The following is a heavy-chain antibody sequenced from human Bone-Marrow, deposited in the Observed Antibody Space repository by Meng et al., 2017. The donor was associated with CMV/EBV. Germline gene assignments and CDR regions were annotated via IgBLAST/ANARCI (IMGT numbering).Heavy chain of an antibody. V-gene: IGHV2-70*13. CDR3: ARRSVRDGMDV. Sequence: SGPTLVKPRKTLTLTWSLSGFPLSTSGMCVSWVRQPPGKALEWLALINWDDDKYYSTSLKTRLTIYKDTSKNQVVLTMTNMDPVDKATYCCARRSVRDGMDVWGQGTTVTVSS. J-gene: IGHJ6*02. CDR2: INWDDDK. CDR1: GFPLSTSGMC. D-gene: IGHD3-3*01.